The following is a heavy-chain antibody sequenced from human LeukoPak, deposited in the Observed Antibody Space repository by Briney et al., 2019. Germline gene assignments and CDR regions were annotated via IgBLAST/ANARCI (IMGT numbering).Heavy chain of an antibody. CDR3: AKDRQSRGSLGFDY. V-gene: IGHV3-23*01. J-gene: IGHJ4*02. D-gene: IGHD3-22*01. CDR2: ISGGGGST. Sequence: PGGSLRLSCAASGFIFSSYAMSWVRQAPGKGLEWVSAISGGGGSTSYADSVKGRFTISRDNSKNTLYVQMNSLRAEDTAVYYCAKDRQSRGSLGFDYWGQGALVIVSS. CDR1: GFIFSSYA.